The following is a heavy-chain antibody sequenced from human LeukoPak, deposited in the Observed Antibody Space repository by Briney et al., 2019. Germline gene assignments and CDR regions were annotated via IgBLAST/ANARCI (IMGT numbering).Heavy chain of an antibody. CDR2: INPNSGGT. Sequence: ASVNVSCKASGYTFTSYGISWVRQAPGQGLEWMGWINPNSGGTNYAQKFQGRVTMTRDTSISTAYMELSRLRSDDTAVYYCARQYYDFWSGYYNPSLRYWGQGTLVTVSS. CDR1: GYTFTSYG. D-gene: IGHD3-3*01. J-gene: IGHJ4*02. CDR3: ARQYYDFWSGYYNPSLRY. V-gene: IGHV1-2*02.